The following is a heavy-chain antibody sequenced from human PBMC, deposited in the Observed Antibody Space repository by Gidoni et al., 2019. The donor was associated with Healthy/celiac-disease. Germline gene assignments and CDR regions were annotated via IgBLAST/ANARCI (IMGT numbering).Heavy chain of an antibody. V-gene: IGHV4-4*02. Sequence: VQLQESGPGLVKPSGTLSLTCAVSGCSISRSNWWSWVRQPPGKGLEWIGEIYHSGSTNYNPSLKSRVTISVDKSKNQFSLKLSSVTAADTAVYYCARAEYSSGWYLGQFDYWGQGTLVTVSS. J-gene: IGHJ4*02. CDR1: GCSISRSNW. D-gene: IGHD6-19*01. CDR3: ARAEYSSGWYLGQFDY. CDR2: IYHSGST.